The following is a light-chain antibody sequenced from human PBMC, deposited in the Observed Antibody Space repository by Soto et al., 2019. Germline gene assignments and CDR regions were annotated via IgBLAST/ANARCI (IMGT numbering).Light chain of an antibody. CDR1: QGINRW. Sequence: DIQMTQSPSTLSASVGDRVTITCRASQGINRWLAWYQQKPGKAPKLLIYKAANLESGVPPRFSGSGSGAEFTLTISSLQPDDFATYCCQQYNSFSPWTFGQGTKVELK. CDR2: KAA. CDR3: QQYNSFSPWT. V-gene: IGKV1-5*03. J-gene: IGKJ1*01.